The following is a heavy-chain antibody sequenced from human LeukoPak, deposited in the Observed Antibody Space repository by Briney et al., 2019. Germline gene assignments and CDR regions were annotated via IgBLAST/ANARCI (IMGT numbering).Heavy chain of an antibody. Sequence: SETLSLTCTVSGGSIGSYYWSWIRQPPGKGLEWIGYIYYSGSTNYNPSLKSRVTISVDTSKNQFSLKLSSVTAADTAVYYCARGARITATTDYFDYWGQGTLVTVSS. D-gene: IGHD1-7*01. V-gene: IGHV4-59*01. CDR3: ARGARITATTDYFDY. CDR2: IYYSGST. J-gene: IGHJ4*02. CDR1: GGSIGSYY.